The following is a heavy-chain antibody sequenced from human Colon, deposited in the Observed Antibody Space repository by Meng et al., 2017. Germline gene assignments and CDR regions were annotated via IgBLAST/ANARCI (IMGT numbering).Heavy chain of an antibody. D-gene: IGHD1-14*01. J-gene: IGHJ4*02. Sequence: QVHLVQSGAEVKKPGASVQLSCKASGNTFTYNTIHWVRQAPGQRPEWMGWINAGSGNTKYSLKFQNRVTLTRDTSANTAYLEVKSLTSRDTAVYYCVRDPTGGSFHYFDSWGQGALVTVSS. CDR2: INAGSGNT. CDR3: VRDPTGGSFHYFDS. V-gene: IGHV1-3*01. CDR1: GNTFTYNT.